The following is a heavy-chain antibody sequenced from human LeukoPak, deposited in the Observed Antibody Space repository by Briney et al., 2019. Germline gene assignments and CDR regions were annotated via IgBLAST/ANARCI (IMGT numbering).Heavy chain of an antibody. Sequence: GGSLRLSCAASGFTFSSYSMNWVRQAPGKGLEWVSSISSSSSYIYYADSVKGRFTISRDNAKTSLYLQMTSLRAEHTAVYYCARWPQKYYYDSSGYPPPYYYYMDVWGKGTTVTVSS. D-gene: IGHD3-22*01. CDR1: GFTFSSYS. J-gene: IGHJ6*03. V-gene: IGHV3-21*01. CDR3: ARWPQKYYYDSSGYPPPYYYYMDV. CDR2: ISSSSSYI.